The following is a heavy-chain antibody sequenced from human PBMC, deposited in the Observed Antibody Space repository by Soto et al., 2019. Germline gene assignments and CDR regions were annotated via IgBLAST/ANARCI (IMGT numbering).Heavy chain of an antibody. CDR3: ARTDKQGDYMDV. CDR2: IRGSGGNT. V-gene: IGHV3-23*01. Sequence: GGSLRLSCAASGLTFSSYAMSWVRQAPGKGLEWVSGIRGSGGNTYYADSVKGRFTISRDNSKNTLYLQMNSLRAEDTAVYYCARTDKQGDYMDVWGKGTTVTVSS. D-gene: IGHD3-9*01. J-gene: IGHJ6*03. CDR1: GLTFSSYA.